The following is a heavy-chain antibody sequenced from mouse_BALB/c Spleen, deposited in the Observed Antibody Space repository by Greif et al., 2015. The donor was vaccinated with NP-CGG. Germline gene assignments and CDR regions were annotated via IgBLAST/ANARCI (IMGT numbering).Heavy chain of an antibody. J-gene: IGHJ4*01. CDR1: GFTFTDYY. D-gene: IGHD4-1*02. Sequence: EVKVEESGGGLVQPGGSLRLSCATSGFTFTDYYVSWVRQPPGKALEWLGFIRNKANGYTTEYSASVKGRFTISRDNSQSILYLQMNTLRAEDSATYYCARDKGTTGTGMDNWGQGTSVTVSS. V-gene: IGHV7-3*02. CDR3: ARDKGTTGTGMDN. CDR2: IRNKANGYTT.